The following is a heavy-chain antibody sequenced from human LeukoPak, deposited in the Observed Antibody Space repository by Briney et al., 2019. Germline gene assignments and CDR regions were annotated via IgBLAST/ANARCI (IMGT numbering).Heavy chain of an antibody. D-gene: IGHD1-26*01. CDR2: IYHSGGT. J-gene: IGHJ5*02. Sequence: SETLSLTCVVSDYSISTYYYWGWIRQPPGKGLEWIGSIYHSGGTFYNPSLKSRVTIPIDTSKNQFSLKLSSVTAADTAVYYCADGSGSYDHWGQGTLVTVSS. CDR3: ADGSGSYDH. CDR1: DYSISTYYY. V-gene: IGHV4-38-2*01.